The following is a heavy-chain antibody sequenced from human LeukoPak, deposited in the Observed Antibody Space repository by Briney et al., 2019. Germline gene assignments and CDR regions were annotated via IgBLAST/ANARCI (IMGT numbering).Heavy chain of an antibody. CDR2: INSDGSST. Sequence: GGSLRLSCAASGFTFSAYWMHWVRQSPGKGLVWVSRINSDGSSTDYADSVKGRFTISRDIAKSTMYLQMNSLRAEDTAVYYCARDHVGAADYWGQGTLVTVSS. CDR1: GFTFSAYW. J-gene: IGHJ4*02. CDR3: ARDHVGAADY. V-gene: IGHV3-74*01. D-gene: IGHD1-26*01.